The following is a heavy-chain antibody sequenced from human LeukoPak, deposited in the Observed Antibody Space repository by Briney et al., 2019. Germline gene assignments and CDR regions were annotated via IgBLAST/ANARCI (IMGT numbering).Heavy chain of an antibody. D-gene: IGHD3-10*01. Sequence: GRSLRLSCAASGFTFSTYGMHWVRQAPGKGLEWVAVISYDGSNEYYADSVKGRFTISRDNSKNTLYLQMNSLRAEDTAVYYCAKDGTNYYGSGSYSDYWGQGTLVTVSS. J-gene: IGHJ4*02. CDR3: AKDGTNYYGSGSYSDY. CDR2: ISYDGSNE. CDR1: GFTFSTYG. V-gene: IGHV3-30*18.